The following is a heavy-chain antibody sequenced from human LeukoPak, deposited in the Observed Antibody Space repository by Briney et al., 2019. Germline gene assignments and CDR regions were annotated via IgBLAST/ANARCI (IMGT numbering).Heavy chain of an antibody. CDR3: ARDRGVIVGTARDHYFDY. CDR2: IYYGGGP. D-gene: IGHD1-26*01. Sequence: SETLSLTCTVTSGSISGYYWNWIRQPPGKGLEWIGYIYYGGGPNYNPSLKSHVTMSVDTTKNQFSLKLSSVTAADTAVYYCARDRGVIVGTARDHYFDYWGQGTLVTVSS. J-gene: IGHJ4*02. CDR1: SGSISGYY. V-gene: IGHV4-59*01.